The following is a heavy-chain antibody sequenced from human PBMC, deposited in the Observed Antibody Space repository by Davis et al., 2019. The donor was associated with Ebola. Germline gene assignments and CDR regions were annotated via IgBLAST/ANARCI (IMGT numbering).Heavy chain of an antibody. V-gene: IGHV6-1*01. CDR1: GDTVSSNSVA. Sequence: SQTLSLTCVIPGDTVSSNSVAWNWIRQSPSRGLEWLGRTYYRSKWHFDYAESVKSRITINPDTSRNQFSLQLDSVTPEDTAVYYCARGPPMDVWGQGTTVTVSS. CDR2: TYYRSKWHF. CDR3: ARGPPMDV. J-gene: IGHJ6*02.